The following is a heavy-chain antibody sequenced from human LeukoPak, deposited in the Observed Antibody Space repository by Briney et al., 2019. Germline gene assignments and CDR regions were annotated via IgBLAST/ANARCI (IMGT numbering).Heavy chain of an antibody. CDR1: GYTFTGYY. Sequence: GASVKVSCKASGYTFTGYYMHWVRQAPGQGLEWMGWINPNSADTKYAQKFQGRVTMTRDTSISTTYIELSRLRSNDTAVYYCARNDFWSGYPGSYMDVWGKGTTVTVSS. CDR2: INPNSADT. D-gene: IGHD3-3*01. CDR3: ARNDFWSGYPGSYMDV. J-gene: IGHJ6*03. V-gene: IGHV1-2*02.